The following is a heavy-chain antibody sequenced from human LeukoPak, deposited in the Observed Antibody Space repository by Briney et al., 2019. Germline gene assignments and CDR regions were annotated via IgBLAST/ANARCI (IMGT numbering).Heavy chain of an antibody. Sequence: PSETLSLTCAVYGGSFSGYYWSWIRQPPGKGLEWIGEINHSGSTNYNPSLKSRVTISVDTSKNQFSLKLSSVTAADTAVYYCARGATFWSGYIDYWGQGTLVTVSS. CDR1: GGSFSGYY. V-gene: IGHV4-34*01. CDR3: ARGATFWSGYIDY. CDR2: INHSGST. D-gene: IGHD3-3*01. J-gene: IGHJ4*02.